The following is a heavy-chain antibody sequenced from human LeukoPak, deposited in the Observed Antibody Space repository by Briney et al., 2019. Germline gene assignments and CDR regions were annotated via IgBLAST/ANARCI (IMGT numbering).Heavy chain of an antibody. CDR2: INPDGSDK. D-gene: IGHD4-17*01. CDR1: GITFSSYA. V-gene: IGHV3-7*05. CDR3: AKLPYGDYNHH. J-gene: IGHJ5*02. Sequence: GGSLRLSCVASGITFSSYAMSWVRQAPGKGLEWVANINPDGSDKYYVDSVKGRFTISRDNAKSSLYLQMNSLRAEDTAVYYCAKLPYGDYNHHWGQGTLVTVSS.